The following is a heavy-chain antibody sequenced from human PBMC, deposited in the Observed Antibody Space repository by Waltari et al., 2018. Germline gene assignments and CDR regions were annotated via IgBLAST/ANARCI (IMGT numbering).Heavy chain of an antibody. V-gene: IGHV4-38-2*01. J-gene: IGHJ4*02. Sequence: QVQLQESGPGLVKSSETLSLTCDVSGYAVNSGFYWGWIRQAPGKGLEWVATIYHDGTTFYNPSLKSRLSVSMDTSKNQISLTLKSVTAADTVVYYCSRQVLGYCTSAACRRLESWGQGTLVTVSS. CDR1: GYAVNSGFY. CDR2: IYHDGTT. D-gene: IGHD2-2*03. CDR3: SRQVLGYCTSAACRRLES.